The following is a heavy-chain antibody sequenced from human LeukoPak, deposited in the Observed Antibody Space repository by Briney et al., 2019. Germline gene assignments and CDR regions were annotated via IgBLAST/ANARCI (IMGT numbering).Heavy chain of an antibody. CDR2: IKEDGSEK. J-gene: IGHJ4*02. CDR3: ARETITTRRYKDYFEY. D-gene: IGHD3-22*01. V-gene: IGHV3-7*01. Sequence: GGSLRLSCAASGFTFSSYWMSWVRQAPGKGLEWVANIKEDGSEKYYVDSVKGRFTISRDNAKNSLYLQMNSLRAEDTAVYYCARETITTRRYKDYFEYWGQGTLVTVSS. CDR1: GFTFSSYW.